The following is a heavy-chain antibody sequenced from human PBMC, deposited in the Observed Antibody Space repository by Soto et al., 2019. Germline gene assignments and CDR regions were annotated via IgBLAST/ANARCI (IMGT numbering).Heavy chain of an antibody. CDR2: IYRTGST. D-gene: IGHD1-1*01. Sequence: SATPCVTGSVSGGAIRTVGHYWTWIRQPPGKGLEWIGSIYRTGSTYYSKSLRSRLTMSVDTSKSQFSLRLSSVTAADTAVYYCARATGTLRSRNCDYWGQGSLVTVSS. V-gene: IGHV4-31*02. CDR3: ARATGTLRSRNCDY. CDR1: GGAIRTVGHY. J-gene: IGHJ4*02.